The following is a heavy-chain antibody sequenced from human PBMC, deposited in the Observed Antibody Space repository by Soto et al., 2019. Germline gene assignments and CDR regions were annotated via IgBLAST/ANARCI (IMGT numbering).Heavy chain of an antibody. J-gene: IGHJ6*02. CDR3: AKVEGTMVTIDHYYYYGMDV. CDR1: VFTVISYA. CDR2: ISYDGSNK. D-gene: IGHD5-18*01. Sequence: GPLRVSCSASVFTVISYAMHWVREAPGKGLAWVAVISYDGSNKYYADSVKGRFTISRDNSKNTLYLQMNSLRAEDTAVYYCAKVEGTMVTIDHYYYYGMDVWGQGTTVTVSS. V-gene: IGHV3-30-3*01.